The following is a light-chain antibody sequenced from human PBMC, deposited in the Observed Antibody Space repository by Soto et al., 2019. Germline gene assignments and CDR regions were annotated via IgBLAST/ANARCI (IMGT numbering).Light chain of an antibody. CDR3: QQYGSSQYT. CDR1: QSVGSSY. J-gene: IGKJ2*01. Sequence: EIVLTQSPGTLSLSPGERATLSCRASQSVGSSYLAWYQQKPGQSPSLLIYGASSRATGIPDRFSGSGSGTDFTLTISRLEPEDFAVYYCQQYGSSQYTFGQGTKLEIK. CDR2: GAS. V-gene: IGKV3-20*01.